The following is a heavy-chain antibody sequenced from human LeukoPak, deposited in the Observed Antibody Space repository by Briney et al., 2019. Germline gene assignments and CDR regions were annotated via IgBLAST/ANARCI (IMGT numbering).Heavy chain of an antibody. Sequence: SGTLSLTCAVSGGSISSSNWWSWVRQPPGKGLEWIGYIYYSGSTNYNPSLKSRVTISVDTSKNQFSLKLSSVTAADTAVYYCARSLTEYCSSTSCYPGWFDPWGQGTLVTVSS. CDR3: ARSLTEYCSSTSCYPGWFDP. J-gene: IGHJ5*02. D-gene: IGHD2-2*01. CDR2: IYYSGST. CDR1: GGSISSSNW. V-gene: IGHV4-4*02.